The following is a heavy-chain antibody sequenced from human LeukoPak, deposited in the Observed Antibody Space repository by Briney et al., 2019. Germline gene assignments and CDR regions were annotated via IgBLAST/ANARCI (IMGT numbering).Heavy chain of an antibody. CDR1: GYPFTSYW. D-gene: IGHD1-1*01. CDR2: IYPGDSDT. J-gene: IGHJ4*02. Sequence: GASLQISCKGSGYPFTSYWIGWVRQMSGKGLEWLGIIYPGDSDTRYSPSFQGQVTISADKSISTAYLQWSSLNTSATAMYYCARYTGHYYFDYWGQGTLVTVSS. CDR3: ARYTGHYYFDY. V-gene: IGHV5-51*01.